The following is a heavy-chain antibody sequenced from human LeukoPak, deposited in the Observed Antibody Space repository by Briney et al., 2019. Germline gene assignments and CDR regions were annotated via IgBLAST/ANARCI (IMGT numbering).Heavy chain of an antibody. D-gene: IGHD1-26*01. CDR3: AKHGGSYFIYYVDS. V-gene: IGHV3-23*01. CDR2: VSGSGYNT. Sequence: GGSLRLSCAASGFTFSSYGLSWVRQAPGKGLEWVSTVSGSGYNTYYADSVKGRFTISRDNSANTLYLQMNSLRAEDTALYYCAKHGGSYFIYYVDSWGQGTLVSVSS. CDR1: GFTFSSYG. J-gene: IGHJ4*02.